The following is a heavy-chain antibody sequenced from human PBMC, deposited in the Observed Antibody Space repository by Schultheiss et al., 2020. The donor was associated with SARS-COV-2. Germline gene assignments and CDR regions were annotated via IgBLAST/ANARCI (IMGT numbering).Heavy chain of an antibody. CDR1: GYTFTSYD. J-gene: IGHJ6*02. CDR2: ISAYNGNT. V-gene: IGHV1-18*01. CDR3: ARTYCTTPRCYTTKGHYVMDV. Sequence: ASVKVSCKASGYTFTSYDINWVRQATGQGLEWMGWISAYNGNTNYAQKLKGRVTMTTDTSTSTAYMDLSSLRSEDTAVYYCARTYCTTPRCYTTKGHYVMDVWGQGTTVTVSS. D-gene: IGHD2-2*01.